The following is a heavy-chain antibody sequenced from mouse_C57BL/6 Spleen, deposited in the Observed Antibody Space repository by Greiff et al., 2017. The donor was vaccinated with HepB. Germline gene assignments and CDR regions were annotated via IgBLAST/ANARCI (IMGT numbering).Heavy chain of an antibody. CDR1: GYTFTDYY. J-gene: IGHJ4*01. CDR2: IFPGSGST. Sequence: VQLQQSGPELVKPGASVKISCKASGYTFTDYYINWVKQRPGQGLEWIGWIFPGSGSTYYNEKFKGKATLTVDKSSSTAYMWLSSLTSEDSAVYFCARSYYGSSLYAMDYWGQGTSVTVSS. V-gene: IGHV1-75*01. CDR3: ARSYYGSSLYAMDY. D-gene: IGHD1-1*01.